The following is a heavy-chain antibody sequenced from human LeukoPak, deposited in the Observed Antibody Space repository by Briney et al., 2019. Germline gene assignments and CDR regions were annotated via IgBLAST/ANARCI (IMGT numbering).Heavy chain of an antibody. Sequence: GGSLRLSCAAPGFTFDTYAMSWVRQAPGKGLEWVSGLSGSGGSTYYADSVKGRFTISRDNAKKTLYLQMNSLRAEDTAVYYCAKGRCSGGSCYGRGFDYWGQGTLVTVSS. J-gene: IGHJ4*02. V-gene: IGHV3-23*01. CDR1: GFTFDTYA. CDR3: AKGRCSGGSCYGRGFDY. D-gene: IGHD2-15*01. CDR2: LSGSGGST.